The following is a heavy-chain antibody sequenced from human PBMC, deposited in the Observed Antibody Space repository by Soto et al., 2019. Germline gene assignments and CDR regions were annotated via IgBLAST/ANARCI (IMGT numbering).Heavy chain of an antibody. CDR2: ISGSGGST. CDR3: AKDSDSYYDSTSGQET. V-gene: IGHV3-23*01. CDR1: GFTFSSYA. J-gene: IGHJ5*02. Sequence: GGSLRLSCAASGFTFSSYAMSWVRQAPGKGLEWVSAISGSGGSTYYADSVKGRFTISRDNSKNTLYLQMNSLRAEDTAVYYCAKDSDSYYDSTSGQETWGQGTLVTVSS. D-gene: IGHD3-22*01.